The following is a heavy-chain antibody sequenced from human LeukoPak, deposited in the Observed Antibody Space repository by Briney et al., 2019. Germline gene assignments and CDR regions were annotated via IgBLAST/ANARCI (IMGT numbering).Heavy chain of an antibody. J-gene: IGHJ4*02. CDR1: GVSISSSSYY. V-gene: IGHV4-39*07. CDR3: ARVSEGSGSYYFDY. Sequence: SETLSLTCTVSGVSISSSSYYWGWIRQPPGKGLEWIGSIYYSGSTYYNPSLKSRVIISVDTSKNQFSLILRSVAAADTAVYYCARVSEGSGSYYFDYWGQGTLVTVSS. D-gene: IGHD3-10*01. CDR2: IYYSGST.